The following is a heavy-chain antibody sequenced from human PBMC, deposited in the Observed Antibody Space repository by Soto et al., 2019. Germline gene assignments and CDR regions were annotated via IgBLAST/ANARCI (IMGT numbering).Heavy chain of an antibody. D-gene: IGHD3-9*01. Sequence: PVGSLRLSCAASGFPFSSYAVHWVRLAPGKGLEWVAVISFDGRNKYYGDSVKGRFTISRDNSKNTLYLQMNSLRGDDTAVYYCARTFDTITYYFDYWGQGTLVTVSS. J-gene: IGHJ4*02. V-gene: IGHV3-30*04. CDR2: ISFDGRNK. CDR3: ARTFDTITYYFDY. CDR1: GFPFSSYA.